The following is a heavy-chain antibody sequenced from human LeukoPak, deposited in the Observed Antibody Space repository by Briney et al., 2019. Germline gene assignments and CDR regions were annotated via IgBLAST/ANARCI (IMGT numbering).Heavy chain of an antibody. J-gene: IGHJ6*03. CDR2: IRHDENRI. V-gene: IGHV3-30*02. D-gene: IGHD3-16*01. Sequence: PGGSLRLSCAASGFIFSAYGMHWVRQGPGEGLEWVAYIRHDENRIFYADFVKGRFTISRDDSKNTLYLQMHSLTTEDTGLYYCARPVIPSAYQETYYMDVWGKGTTVTVS. CDR3: ARPVIPSAYQETYYMDV. CDR1: GFIFSAYG.